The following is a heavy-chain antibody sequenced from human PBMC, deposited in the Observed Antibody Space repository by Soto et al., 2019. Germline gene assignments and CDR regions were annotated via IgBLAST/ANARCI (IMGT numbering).Heavy chain of an antibody. CDR2: ISGSDGTT. Sequence: GGSLGLSCAASGFTFSSYAMSWVRQAPGKGLEWVSAISGSDGTTSYADSVKGRFTISRDNFKKTLHLQMNSLRAEDTAVYYCAILSNWGQGTVVTVTS. D-gene: IGHD6-6*01. CDR3: AILSN. J-gene: IGHJ4*02. V-gene: IGHV3-23*01. CDR1: GFTFSSYA.